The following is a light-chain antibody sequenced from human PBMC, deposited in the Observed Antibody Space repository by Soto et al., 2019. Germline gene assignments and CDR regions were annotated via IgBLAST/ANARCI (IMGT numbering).Light chain of an antibody. Sequence: EDVLTQSPGTLSLSPGESATPSCRASQSVSSNYLAWYQQKPGQAPRLLMYGVSTRATGIPDRFSGSGSGTDFSLTISRLEPEDFALYYCQQYFTSPLTFGGGTKVEIK. V-gene: IGKV3-20*01. J-gene: IGKJ4*01. CDR2: GVS. CDR1: QSVSSNY. CDR3: QQYFTSPLT.